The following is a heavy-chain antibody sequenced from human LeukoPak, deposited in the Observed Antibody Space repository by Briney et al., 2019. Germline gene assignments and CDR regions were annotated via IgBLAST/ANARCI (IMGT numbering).Heavy chain of an antibody. J-gene: IGHJ4*02. CDR3: ARVGDWNDLVY. D-gene: IGHD1-1*01. Sequence: SETLSLTCTVSGGSISPYYWSWIRQTPGRGLEWIGYILYSGTTTNYNPSLKSRVTISVDTSKNQFSLKLSSVTAADTAVYYCARVGDWNDLVYWGQGTLVTVSS. V-gene: IGHV4-59*01. CDR2: ILYSGTT. CDR1: GGSISPYY.